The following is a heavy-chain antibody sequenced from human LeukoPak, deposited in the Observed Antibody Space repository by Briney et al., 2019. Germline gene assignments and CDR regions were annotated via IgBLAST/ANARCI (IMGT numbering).Heavy chain of an antibody. J-gene: IGHJ6*01. V-gene: IGHV4-59*01. CDR1: GVSIRSYY. Sequence: PAETLSLTCAVSGVSIRSYYWTWIRQPPGKGLEWVGYIYYSRSTNYNPSLKSRVTTSSDTSKNQSPLKLSSMTAPDTAVYYCAANAGGHYLPVLGILGQGTPVTGSS. CDR2: IYYSRST. D-gene: IGHD1-26*01. CDR3: AANAGGHYLPVLGI.